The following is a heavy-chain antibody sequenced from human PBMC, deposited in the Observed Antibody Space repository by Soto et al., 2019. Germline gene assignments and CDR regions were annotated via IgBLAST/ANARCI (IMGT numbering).Heavy chain of an antibody. V-gene: IGHV3-9*01. Sequence: TGGSLRLSCAASGFTFDDYAMHWVRQAPGKGLEWVSGISWNSGSIGYADSVKGRFTISRDNAKNSLYLQMNSLRAEDTALYYCAKDLKSRDRPPHYYYYGMDVWGQGTTVTVSS. CDR3: AKDLKSRDRPPHYYYYGMDV. J-gene: IGHJ6*02. D-gene: IGHD2-2*01. CDR1: GFTFDDYA. CDR2: ISWNSGSI.